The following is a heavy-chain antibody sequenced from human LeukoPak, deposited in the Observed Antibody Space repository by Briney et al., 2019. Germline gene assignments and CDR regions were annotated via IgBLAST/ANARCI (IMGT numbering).Heavy chain of an antibody. D-gene: IGHD3-10*01. CDR3: ARERITMVRGAKSNWFDP. CDR2: INPNSGGT. J-gene: IGHJ5*02. Sequence: GASVKVSCKASRYTFTGYYMHWGRQAPGQGLEGVGWINPNSGGTNYAQKFQGKVTMTRDTSISTAYMELSRLRSDGTAVYYCARERITMVRGAKSNWFDPWGQGTLVTVSS. CDR1: RYTFTGYY. V-gene: IGHV1-2*02.